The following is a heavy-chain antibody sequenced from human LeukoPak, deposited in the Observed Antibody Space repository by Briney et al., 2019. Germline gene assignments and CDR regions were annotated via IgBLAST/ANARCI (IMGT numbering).Heavy chain of an antibody. J-gene: IGHJ4*02. CDR1: GYTFTGYY. Sequence: ASVKVSCKASGYTFTGYYMHWVRQAPGQGLEWMGWINPNSGGTNYAQKFQGRVTMTRDTPISTAYMELSRLRSDDTAVYYCARDLFDYDFWSGYPSDYWGQGTLVTVSS. D-gene: IGHD3-3*01. CDR3: ARDLFDYDFWSGYPSDY. V-gene: IGHV1-2*02. CDR2: INPNSGGT.